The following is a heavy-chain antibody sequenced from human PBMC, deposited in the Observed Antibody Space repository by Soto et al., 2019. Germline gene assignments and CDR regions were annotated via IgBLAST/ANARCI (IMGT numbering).Heavy chain of an antibody. CDR2: ISGSGVST. CDR1: GFTFSSYA. D-gene: IGHD3-22*01. CDR3: AKSPGMYYYDSSGSYHYDY. V-gene: IGHV3-23*01. J-gene: IGHJ4*02. Sequence: EVQLLESGGGLAQPGGSLRLSCAASGFTFSSYAMSWVRQAPGKGLEWVSAISGSGVSTYYADSVKGRFTISRDNSKNTLYLQMNSLRAEDTAVYYCAKSPGMYYYDSSGSYHYDYWGQGTLVTVSS.